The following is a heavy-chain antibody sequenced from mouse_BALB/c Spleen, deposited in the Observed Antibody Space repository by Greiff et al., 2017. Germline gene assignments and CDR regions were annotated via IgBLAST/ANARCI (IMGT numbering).Heavy chain of an antibody. Sequence: EVKLQQSGAELVRSGASVKLSCTASGFNIKDYYMHWVKQRPEQGLEWIGWIDPENGDTEYAPKFQGKATMTADTSSNTAYLQLSSLTSEDTAVYYCNGYYYGSSYVRGPLAYWGQGTLVTVSA. V-gene: IGHV14-4*02. CDR1: GFNIKDYY. D-gene: IGHD1-1*01. CDR2: IDPENGDT. CDR3: NGYYYGSSYVRGPLAY. J-gene: IGHJ3*01.